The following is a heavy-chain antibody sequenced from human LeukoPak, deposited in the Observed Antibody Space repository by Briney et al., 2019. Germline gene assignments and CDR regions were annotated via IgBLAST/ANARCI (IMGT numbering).Heavy chain of an antibody. V-gene: IGHV1-69*13. Sequence: SVKVSCKASGGTFSSYAISWVRQAPGQGLEWMGGIIPIFGTANYAQKFQGRVTITADESTSTAYMELSSLRSGDTAVYYCARETDRYCSSTSCYRGINWFDPWGQGTLVTVSS. CDR2: IIPIFGTA. D-gene: IGHD2-2*01. CDR1: GGTFSSYA. J-gene: IGHJ5*02. CDR3: ARETDRYCSSTSCYRGINWFDP.